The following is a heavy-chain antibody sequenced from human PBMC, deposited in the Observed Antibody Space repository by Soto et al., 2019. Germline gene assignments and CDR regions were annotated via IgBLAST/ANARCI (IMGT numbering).Heavy chain of an antibody. V-gene: IGHV1-8*01. CDR2: MNPNSGNT. D-gene: IGHD3-22*01. CDR3: ASRIDYYYDSSGYSDRFDP. CDR1: GYTFTSYD. J-gene: IGHJ5*02. Sequence: ASVKVSCKASGYTFTSYDINWVRQATGQGLEWMGWMNPNSGNTGYAQKFQGRVTMTRNTSISTAYMELSSLRSEDTAVYYCASRIDYYYDSSGYSDRFDPWGQGTLVTVSS.